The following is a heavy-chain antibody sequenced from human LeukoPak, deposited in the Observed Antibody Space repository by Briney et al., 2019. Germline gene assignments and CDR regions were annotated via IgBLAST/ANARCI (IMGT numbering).Heavy chain of an antibody. CDR2: IRYDGNNK. CDR1: GFTFSTYG. Sequence: GGSLRLSCAASGFTFSTYGMHWVRQAPGKGLEWVAFIRYDGNNKFYADSVKGRFTISRDNAKNSLYLQMNSLRAEDTALYHCARDVPSTMASDYWGQGTLVTVSS. J-gene: IGHJ4*02. CDR3: ARDVPSTMASDY. V-gene: IGHV3-30*02. D-gene: IGHD4/OR15-4a*01.